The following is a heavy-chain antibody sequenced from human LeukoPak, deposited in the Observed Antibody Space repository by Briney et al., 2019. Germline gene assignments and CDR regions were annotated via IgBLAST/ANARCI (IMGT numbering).Heavy chain of an antibody. J-gene: IGHJ5*02. CDR2: ISSSSSSI. CDR3: ARDPQHNWFDP. V-gene: IGHV3-48*02. CDR1: GFTFSSYS. Sequence: GGSLRLSCAASGFTFSSYSMNWVRQAPGKGLEWVSYISSSSSSIYYADSVKGRFTISRDNAKNSLHLQMNSLRDEDTAVYYCARDPQHNWFDPWGQGTLVTVSS.